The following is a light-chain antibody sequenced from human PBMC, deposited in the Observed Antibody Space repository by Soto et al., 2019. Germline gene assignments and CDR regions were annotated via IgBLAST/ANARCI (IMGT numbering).Light chain of an antibody. V-gene: IGKV1-12*01. Sequence: DIQLTQSPSSVSESIGDRVTISCRASQSIYKWLVWYQQKPGKAPKLLIYAASSLQSGVPSRFSGSGYGTEFTLTISSLQPEDSATYYCQQADSFPLTFGGGTEVAI. CDR2: AAS. CDR1: QSIYKW. CDR3: QQADSFPLT. J-gene: IGKJ4*01.